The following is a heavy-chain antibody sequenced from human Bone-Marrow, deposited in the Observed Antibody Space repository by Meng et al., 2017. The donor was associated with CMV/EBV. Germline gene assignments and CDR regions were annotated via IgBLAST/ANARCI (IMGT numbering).Heavy chain of an antibody. CDR1: GFPFNSYA. J-gene: IGHJ4*02. D-gene: IGHD3-9*01. CDR3: AKSSRYYDLLTGAVDY. Sequence: SGFPFNSYAMAWVRQAPGKGLEWVSSITAGGGTTYYADSVRGRFTIFRSDAKNTLYLQMNSLRAEDTALYYCAKSSRYYDLLTGAVDYWGQGTLVTVSS. CDR2: ITAGGGTT. V-gene: IGHV3-23*01.